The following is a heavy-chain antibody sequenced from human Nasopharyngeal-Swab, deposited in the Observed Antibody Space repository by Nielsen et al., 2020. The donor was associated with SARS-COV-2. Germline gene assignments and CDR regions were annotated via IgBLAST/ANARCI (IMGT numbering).Heavy chain of an antibody. CDR1: GFTFSSYG. CDR2: ISYDGSNK. D-gene: IGHD3-16*02. Sequence: GGSLRLSCAASGFTFSSYGMHWVRQAPGKGLEWVAVISYDGSNKYYADSVEGRFTISRDNSKNTLYLQMNSLRAEDTAVYYCARDQPMITFGGVIQGYYYGMDVWGQGTTVTVSS. CDR3: ARDQPMITFGGVIQGYYYGMDV. V-gene: IGHV3-30*03. J-gene: IGHJ6*02.